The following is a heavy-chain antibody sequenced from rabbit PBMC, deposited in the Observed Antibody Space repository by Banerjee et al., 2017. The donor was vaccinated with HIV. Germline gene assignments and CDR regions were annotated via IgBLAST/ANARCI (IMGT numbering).Heavy chain of an antibody. Sequence: QQQLEESGGGLVKPGGTLTLTCKASGIDFSSYWMCWVRQAPGKGLEWIACIYTGSSGSTHYASWVNGRFTISRSTPLNTVDLKMTSLTAADTATYFCARDLAGVIGWNFGLLGQGTLVTFS. CDR3: ARDLAGVIGWNFGL. J-gene: IGHJ4*01. D-gene: IGHD4-1*01. V-gene: IGHV1S43*01. CDR1: GIDFSSYW. CDR2: IYTGSSGST.